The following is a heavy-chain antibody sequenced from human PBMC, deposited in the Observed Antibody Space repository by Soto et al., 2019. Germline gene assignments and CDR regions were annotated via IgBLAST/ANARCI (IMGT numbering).Heavy chain of an antibody. CDR2: ISTSSSTI. Sequence: EVQLVESGGGLVQPGGSLRLSCAASGFTFSNYNMNWVRQAPGKGLEWLSYISTSSSTIYYADSVRGRFTISRDNAKNSLFLQINSLRAEDTAVYYCARAPRIDYGDYTGSIDYWGQGTLVTVSS. D-gene: IGHD4-17*01. CDR3: ARAPRIDYGDYTGSIDY. V-gene: IGHV3-48*01. J-gene: IGHJ4*02. CDR1: GFTFSNYN.